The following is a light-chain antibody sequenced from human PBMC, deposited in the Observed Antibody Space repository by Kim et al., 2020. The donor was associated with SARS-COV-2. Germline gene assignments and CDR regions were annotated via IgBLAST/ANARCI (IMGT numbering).Light chain of an antibody. Sequence: EIVMTQSPATLSVSPGERATVSCRASQSVNNDLAWYQQKPGQAPRLLIYGASSRATGIPVRFSGSGSGTEFTLTISSLQSEDSAVYYCQQHNSRPLTFGQGTRLEIK. CDR2: GAS. J-gene: IGKJ5*01. CDR3: QQHNSRPLT. V-gene: IGKV3-15*01. CDR1: QSVNND.